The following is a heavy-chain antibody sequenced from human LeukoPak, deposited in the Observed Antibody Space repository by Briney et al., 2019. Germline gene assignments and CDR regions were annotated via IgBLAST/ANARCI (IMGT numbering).Heavy chain of an antibody. D-gene: IGHD7-27*01. V-gene: IGHV4-59*01. CDR1: GGSISSYY. J-gene: IGHJ4*02. CDR2: IYYSGST. CDR3: VKGGTADRVGWTH. Sequence: SETLSLTCTVSGGSISSYYWSWIRQLPGKGLEWIGYIYYSGSTNYNPSLKSRVTISVDTSKNQFSLKLSSVTAADTAVYFCVKGGTADRVGWTHWGQGSLVTVFS.